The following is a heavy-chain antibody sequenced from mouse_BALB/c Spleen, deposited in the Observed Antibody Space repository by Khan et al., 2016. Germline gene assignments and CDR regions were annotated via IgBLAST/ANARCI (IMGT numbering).Heavy chain of an antibody. CDR3: ARGTTVVADY. CDR1: GFNIKDTY. CDR2: IDPANGNT. D-gene: IGHD1-1*01. Sequence: IQLVQSGAELVKPGASVKLSCTAPGFNIKDTYMHWVKQRPEQGLEWIGRIDPANGNTKYDPKFQGKATITADTSSNTAYLQLSSLTSEDTAVYYCARGTTVVADYWGQGTTLTVSS. J-gene: IGHJ2*01. V-gene: IGHV14-3*02.